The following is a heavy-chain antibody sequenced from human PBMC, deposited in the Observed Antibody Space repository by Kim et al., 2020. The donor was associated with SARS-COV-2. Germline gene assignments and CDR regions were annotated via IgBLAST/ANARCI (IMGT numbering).Heavy chain of an antibody. J-gene: IGHJ4*02. V-gene: IGHV4-34*01. CDR1: GGSFSGYY. CDR2: INHSGST. CDR3: ARGCSYGHGRAMHY. Sequence: SETLSLTCAVYGGSFSGYYWSWIRQPPGKGLEWIGEINHSGSTNYNPSLKSRVTISVDTSKNQFSLKLSSVTAADTAVYYCARGCSYGHGRAMHYWGQGTLVTVSS. D-gene: IGHD5-18*01.